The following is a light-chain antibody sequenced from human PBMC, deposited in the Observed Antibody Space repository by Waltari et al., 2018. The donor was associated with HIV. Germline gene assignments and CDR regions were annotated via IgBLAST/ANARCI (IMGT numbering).Light chain of an antibody. CDR2: DDN. V-gene: IGLV1-51*01. Sequence: QSVLTQSPSVSAAPGQKVTISCSGSNSNIGSSYVSWYQHLPGTAPKRLIYDDNERPSGIPDRFSGSKSGTSATLGITGLQTGDEAEYYCATWDKSLNIVLFGGGTKVTVL. CDR3: ATWDKSLNIVL. J-gene: IGLJ2*01. CDR1: NSNIGSSY.